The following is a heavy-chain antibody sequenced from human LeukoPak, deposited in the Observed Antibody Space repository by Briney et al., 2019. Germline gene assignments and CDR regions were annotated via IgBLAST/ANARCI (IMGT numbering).Heavy chain of an antibody. J-gene: IGHJ6*02. CDR2: ISSSGSTI. V-gene: IGHV3-11*01. D-gene: IGHD1-7*01. CDR3: ARDEVGLELTYGMDV. Sequence: GGSLRLSCAASGFTFSDYYMSWISQAPGKGLEWVSYISSSGSTIYYADSVKGRFTISRDNAKNSLYLQMNSLRAEDTAVYYCARDEVGLELTYGMDVWGQGTTVTVSS. CDR1: GFTFSDYY.